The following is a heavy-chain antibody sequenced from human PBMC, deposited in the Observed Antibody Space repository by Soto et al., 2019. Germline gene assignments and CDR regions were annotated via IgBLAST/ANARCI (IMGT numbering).Heavy chain of an antibody. V-gene: IGHV3-7*01. CDR3: ASSSPYGYYGMDV. J-gene: IGHJ6*02. CDR1: GFTFSSYW. Sequence: GSLRLSCAASGFTFSSYWMSWVRQAPGKGLEWVANIKQDGSEKYYVDSVKGRFTISRDNAKNSLYLQMNSLRAEDTAVYYCASSSPYGYYGMDVWGQGTTVTVSS. CDR2: IKQDGSEK. D-gene: IGHD2-2*01.